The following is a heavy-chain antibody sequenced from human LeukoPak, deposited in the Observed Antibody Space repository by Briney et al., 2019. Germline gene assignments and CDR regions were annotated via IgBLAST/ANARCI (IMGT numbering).Heavy chain of an antibody. Sequence: GESLKISCKGSGYSFTSYWIGWVRQMPGKGLEWMGIIYPGDSNTRYSPSFQGQVTISADKSISTAYLQWSSLKASDTAVYYCARAVSGYATWGDYWGQGTLVTVSP. V-gene: IGHV5-51*06. D-gene: IGHD5-12*01. J-gene: IGHJ4*02. CDR3: ARAVSGYATWGDY. CDR2: IYPGDSNT. CDR1: GYSFTSYW.